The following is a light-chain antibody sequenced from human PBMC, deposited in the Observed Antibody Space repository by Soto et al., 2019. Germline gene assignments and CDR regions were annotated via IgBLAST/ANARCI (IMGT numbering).Light chain of an antibody. CDR1: SSNIGAGYD. CDR3: QSYDSSLSALV. J-gene: IGLJ2*01. V-gene: IGLV1-40*01. Sequence: QPVLTQPPSVSGAPGQRVTISCTGSSSNIGAGYDVHWYQQLPGTAPKLLIYGNSNRPSGVPDRFSGSKSGTSASLAITGLQAEDEADYYCQSYDSSLSALVFGGGTQLTV. CDR2: GNS.